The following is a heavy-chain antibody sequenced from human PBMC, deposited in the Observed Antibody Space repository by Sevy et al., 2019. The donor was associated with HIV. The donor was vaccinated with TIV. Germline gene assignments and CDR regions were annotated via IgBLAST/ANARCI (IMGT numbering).Heavy chain of an antibody. CDR2: IWYDRSNK. CDR3: AREKDCSSTSCSLFYYYYYGMDV. CDR1: GFTFSSYG. D-gene: IGHD2-2*01. J-gene: IGHJ6*02. V-gene: IGHV3-33*01. Sequence: GGSLRLSCAASGFTFSSYGMHWVRQAPGKGLEWVAVIWYDRSNKYYADSVKGRFTISRDNSKNTLYLQMNSLRAEDTAVYYCAREKDCSSTSCSLFYYYYYGMDVWGQGTTVTVSS.